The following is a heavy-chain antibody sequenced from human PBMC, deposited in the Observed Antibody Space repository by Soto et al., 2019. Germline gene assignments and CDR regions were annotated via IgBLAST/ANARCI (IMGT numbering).Heavy chain of an antibody. CDR3: AGDGYCISTSCTNPTPPGFDP. CDR1: GYTFTSYY. Sequence: SSVKVSCKASGYTFTSYYMHLLRLAPGQGLEWMGIINPSGGSTSYAQKFQGRVTMTRDTSTSTVYMELSSLRSEDTAVYYCAGDGYCISTSCTNPTPPGFDPWGQGTLVTVSS. CDR2: INPSGGST. J-gene: IGHJ5*02. V-gene: IGHV1-46*01. D-gene: IGHD2-2*03.